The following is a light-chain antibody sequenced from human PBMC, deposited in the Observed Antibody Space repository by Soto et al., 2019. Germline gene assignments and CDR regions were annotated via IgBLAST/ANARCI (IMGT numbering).Light chain of an antibody. Sequence: QSVLTQPPSVSGAPGQRVTICCTGSSSNIGAGFDVHWYQQLPGTAPKLLIYGNVDRPSGVPDRFSGSKSGTSASLAITGLQAEDEADYYCQSYDSSLSGYVFGTGTQLTVL. V-gene: IGLV1-40*01. CDR2: GNV. CDR1: SSNIGAGFD. J-gene: IGLJ1*01. CDR3: QSYDSSLSGYV.